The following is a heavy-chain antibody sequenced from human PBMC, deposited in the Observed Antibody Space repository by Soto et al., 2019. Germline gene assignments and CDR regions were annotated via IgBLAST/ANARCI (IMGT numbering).Heavy chain of an antibody. CDR1: GFTFGDFW. CDR2: MNQDGSEK. Sequence: EVQLVESGGALVQPGGSLRLSCTVSGFTFGDFWMTWFRQAPGKGLEWVANMNQDGSEKYYADSVRGRFGISRDNAKNSPFLQINSLSAEDTALYYCASQRISYAMEARGKGTTVTVSS. D-gene: IGHD1-1*01. J-gene: IGHJ6*04. V-gene: IGHV3-7*05. CDR3: ASQRISYAMEA.